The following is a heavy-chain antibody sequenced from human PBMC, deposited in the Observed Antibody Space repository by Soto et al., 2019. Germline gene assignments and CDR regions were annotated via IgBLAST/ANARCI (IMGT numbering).Heavy chain of an antibody. CDR1: GYTFTASG. J-gene: IGHJ4*02. CDR3: ARWDDYGASDQYRFDQ. Sequence: QGQLVQSGPEVQKPGASLKVSCKASGYTFTASGISWVRQAPGQGREWMGWTSGYNGHTEYSPKFLGRVVMTTDTSADTASLELKSRRPDDAARYYCARWDDYGASDQYRFDQCGQVALGAVAS. CDR2: TSGYNGHT. D-gene: IGHD4-17*01. V-gene: IGHV1-18*01.